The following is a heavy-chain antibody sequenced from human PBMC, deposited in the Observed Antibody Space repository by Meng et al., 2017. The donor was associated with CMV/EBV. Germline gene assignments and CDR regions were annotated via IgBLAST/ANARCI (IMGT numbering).Heavy chain of an antibody. Sequence: ASVKVSCKASGYTFTGYYMHWVRQAPGQGLEWMGWINPNSGGTNYAQKFQGRVTMTRDTSISTPYMELSRLRSDDTAVYYCARAYVSQWVYYYYGMDVWGQGTTVTVSS. J-gene: IGHJ6*02. CDR2: INPNSGGT. CDR3: ARAYVSQWVYYYYGMDV. CDR1: GYTFTGYY. V-gene: IGHV1-2*02. D-gene: IGHD1-26*01.